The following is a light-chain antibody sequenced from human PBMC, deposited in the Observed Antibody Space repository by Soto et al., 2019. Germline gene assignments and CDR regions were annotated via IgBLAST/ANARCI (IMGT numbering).Light chain of an antibody. Sequence: EIVMTQSPGTLSVSPGERATLFCRASQSVRSSLAWYQQKPGQAPRLFIYDASTRATGIPARFSGSGSGTEFALTISSLQSEDFAIYYCQQYSDWPPITFGQGTRLEIK. CDR2: DAS. J-gene: IGKJ5*01. CDR3: QQYSDWPPIT. CDR1: QSVRSS. V-gene: IGKV3-15*01.